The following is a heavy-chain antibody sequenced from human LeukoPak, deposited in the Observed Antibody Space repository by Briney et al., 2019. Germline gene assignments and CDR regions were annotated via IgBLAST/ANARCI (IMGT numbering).Heavy chain of an antibody. V-gene: IGHV3-74*01. CDR2: INTDGSST. CDR3: ARAASCGGDCSSSYLQH. J-gene: IGHJ1*01. CDR1: GFTFSSHW. D-gene: IGHD2-21*02. Sequence: GGSLRLSCAASGFTFSSHWMHWVRQAPGKGLVWVSRINTDGSSTTYADSVKGRFTISRDNAKNTLYLQMNSLRAEDMAVYYCARAASCGGDCSSSYLQHWGQGALVTVSS.